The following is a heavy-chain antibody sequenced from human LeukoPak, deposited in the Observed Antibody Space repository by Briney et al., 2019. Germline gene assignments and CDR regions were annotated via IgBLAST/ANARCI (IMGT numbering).Heavy chain of an antibody. CDR2: ISSSGSTI. CDR3: ARDGYWGSLDY. Sequence: GGSQTLCCTASGFTFSNYEMNWVRQATGKGLEWVSYISSSGSTIYYADSVKGRFTISRDNAKNSLYLQMNSLRAEDTAVYYCARDGYWGSLDYWGQGTLVTVSS. D-gene: IGHD7-27*01. CDR1: GFTFSNYE. J-gene: IGHJ4*02. V-gene: IGHV3-48*03.